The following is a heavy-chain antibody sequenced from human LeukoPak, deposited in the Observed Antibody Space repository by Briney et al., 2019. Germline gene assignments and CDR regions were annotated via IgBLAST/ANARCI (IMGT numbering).Heavy chain of an antibody. D-gene: IGHD4-23*01. Sequence: GGSLRLSCAASGFTFSSYAMSWVRQAPGEGLEWVSAISGSGGSTYYADSVKGRFTISRDNSKNTLYPQMNSLRAEDTAVYYCARDIRWHDAFDIWGQGTMVTVSS. J-gene: IGHJ3*02. CDR3: ARDIRWHDAFDI. CDR2: ISGSGGST. CDR1: GFTFSSYA. V-gene: IGHV3-23*01.